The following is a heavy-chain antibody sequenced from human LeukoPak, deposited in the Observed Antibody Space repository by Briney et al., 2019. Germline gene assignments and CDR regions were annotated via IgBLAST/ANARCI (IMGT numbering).Heavy chain of an antibody. V-gene: IGHV4-59*11. J-gene: IGHJ5*02. CDR2: IYYSGST. Sequence: PSETLSLTCTVSGGSISSHYWSWIRQPPGKGLEWIGYIYYSGSTNYNPSLKSRVTISVDTSKNQFSLKPSSVTAADTAVYYCARDRHGPWGQGTLVTVSS. CDR3: ARDRHGP. CDR1: GGSISSHY.